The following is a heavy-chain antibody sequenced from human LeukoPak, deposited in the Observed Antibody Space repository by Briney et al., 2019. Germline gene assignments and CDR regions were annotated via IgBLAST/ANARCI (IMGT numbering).Heavy chain of an antibody. Sequence: GGSLRLSCPASGFNFSSYAMHWVRQAPGEGLEWVGLISYGGIDKSYADSVKGRFTISRDSSKRTLYLQMNSLRAEDKAMYYCARESWSDSVAFDIWGLGTMVIVSS. V-gene: IGHV3-30*04. CDR2: ISYGGIDK. CDR3: ARESWSDSVAFDI. D-gene: IGHD3-3*01. J-gene: IGHJ3*02. CDR1: GFNFSSYA.